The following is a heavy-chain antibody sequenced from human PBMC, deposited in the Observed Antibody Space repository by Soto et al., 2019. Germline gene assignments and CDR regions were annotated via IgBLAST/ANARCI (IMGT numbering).Heavy chain of an antibody. CDR1: GRSMISYY. CDR3: AREGDDRHFFFDS. D-gene: IGHD3-3*02. CDR2: VYTAGNT. V-gene: IGHV4-4*07. J-gene: IGHJ4*02. Sequence: QLQESGPGLVKPSETLSLICNVSGRSMISYYWSWLRQPAGKGREWIGRVYTAGNTNYNPSLKSRVTLSVDTSKSQFSLKLTSVTAADTAVYYCAREGDDRHFFFDSWGQGTLVTVSS.